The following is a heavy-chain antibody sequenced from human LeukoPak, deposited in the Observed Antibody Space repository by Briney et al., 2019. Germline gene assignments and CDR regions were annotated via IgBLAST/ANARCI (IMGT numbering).Heavy chain of an antibody. V-gene: IGHV3-30*18. CDR2: ISYDGSNK. CDR1: GFTFSSYG. J-gene: IGHJ4*02. CDR3: AKSRGYSGYDHYYFDY. Sequence: GRSLRLSCAASGFTFSSYGMHWVRQAPGKGLEWVAVISYDGSNKYYADSVKGRFTISRDNSKNTLYLQMNSLRAEDTAVYYCAKSRGYSGYDHYYFDYWGQGTLVTVSS. D-gene: IGHD5-12*01.